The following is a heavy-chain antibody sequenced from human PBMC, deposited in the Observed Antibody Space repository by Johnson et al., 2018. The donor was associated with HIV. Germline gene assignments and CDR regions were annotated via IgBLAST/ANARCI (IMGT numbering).Heavy chain of an antibody. J-gene: IGHJ3*02. CDR2: IKQDGSEK. V-gene: IGHV3-7*05. Sequence: VQLVESGGGLVQPGGSLRLSCAASGFTFSSYWMSWVRQAPGKGLEWVANIKQDGSEKYYVDSVKGRFTISRDNAKNSLYLQMNSLRAEDTAVYYCASASCSWYFAFDIWGQGTMVTVSS. D-gene: IGHD6-13*01. CDR1: GFTFSSYW. CDR3: ASASCSWYFAFDI.